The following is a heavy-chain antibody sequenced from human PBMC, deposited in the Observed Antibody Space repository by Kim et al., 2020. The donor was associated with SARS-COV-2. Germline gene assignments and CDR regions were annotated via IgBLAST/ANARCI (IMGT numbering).Heavy chain of an antibody. CDR1: GYSFTSYW. V-gene: IGHV5-51*01. D-gene: IGHD5-12*01. CDR2: IYPGDSDT. Sequence: GESLKISCKGSGYSFTSYWIGWVRQMPGKGLEWMGIIYPGDSDTRYSPSFQGQVTISADKSISTAYLQWSSLKASDTAMYYCARQAEMATHHSPVAGNWFDPWGQGTLVTVSS. CDR3: ARQAEMATHHSPVAGNWFDP. J-gene: IGHJ5*02.